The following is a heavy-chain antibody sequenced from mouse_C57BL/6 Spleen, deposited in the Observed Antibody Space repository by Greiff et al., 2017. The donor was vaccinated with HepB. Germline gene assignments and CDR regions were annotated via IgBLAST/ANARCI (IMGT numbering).Heavy chain of an antibody. J-gene: IGHJ2*01. CDR2: INPNNGGT. CDR3: ARGDVEGFDY. CDR1: GYTFTDYY. Sequence: VQLQQSGPELVKPGASVKISCKASGYTFTDYYMNWVKQSHGKSLEWIGDINPNNGGTSYNQKFKGKATLTVDKSSSTAYMELRSLTSEDSAVYYCARGDVEGFDYWGQGTTLTVSS. V-gene: IGHV1-26*01.